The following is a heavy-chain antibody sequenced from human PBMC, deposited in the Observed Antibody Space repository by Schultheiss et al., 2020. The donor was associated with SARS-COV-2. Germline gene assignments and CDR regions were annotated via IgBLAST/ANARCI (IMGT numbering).Heavy chain of an antibody. Sequence: SETLSLTCADYGGSFSGYYWSWIRQPPGKGLEWIGYIYYSGSTYYNPSLKSRVTISVDTSKNQFSLKLSSVTAADTAVYYCARSYGSGSYLTPNFDYWGQGTLVTV. D-gene: IGHD3-10*01. J-gene: IGHJ4*02. CDR2: IYYSGST. CDR1: GGSFSGYY. V-gene: IGHV4-34*01. CDR3: ARSYGSGSYLTPNFDY.